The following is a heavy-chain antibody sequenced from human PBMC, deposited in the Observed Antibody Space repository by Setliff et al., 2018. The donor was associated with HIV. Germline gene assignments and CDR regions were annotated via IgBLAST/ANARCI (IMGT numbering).Heavy chain of an antibody. J-gene: IGHJ3*02. Sequence: SCKASGFTFTNSAVQWVRQARGQRLEWIGWIVVGSGNTNYAQKFQERVTITRDMSTSRAYMELSGLRTEDTAVYYCAADPQTGTTSYDAFDIWGQGTVVTVSS. CDR3: AADPQTGTTSYDAFDI. D-gene: IGHD1-7*01. V-gene: IGHV1-58*01. CDR1: GFTFTNSA. CDR2: IVVGSGNT.